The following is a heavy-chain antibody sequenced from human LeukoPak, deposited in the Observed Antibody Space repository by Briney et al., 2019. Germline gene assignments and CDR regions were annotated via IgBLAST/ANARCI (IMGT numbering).Heavy chain of an antibody. CDR1: GGSISSYY. J-gene: IGHJ4*02. CDR3: ARYGGGGGYFDY. Sequence: SETLSLTGTVSGGSISSYYWSWIRQPPGKGLEWIGYIYYSGSTNYNPSLKSRVTISVDTSKNQFSLKLSSVTAADTAVYYCARYGGGGGYFDYWGQGTLVTVSS. V-gene: IGHV4-59*01. D-gene: IGHD2-21*01. CDR2: IYYSGST.